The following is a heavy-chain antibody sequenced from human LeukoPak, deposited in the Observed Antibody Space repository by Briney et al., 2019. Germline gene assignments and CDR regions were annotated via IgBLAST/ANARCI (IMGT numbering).Heavy chain of an antibody. CDR2: VNPMSGST. D-gene: IGHD2-8*02. CDR1: GYMFVNSV. CDR3: ARVSCSGARCKPLDY. J-gene: IGHJ4*02. Sequence: ASVIISCKASGYMFVNSVIHWIRQTPDHGLEWVGLVNPMSGSTSYSERLKGRLVVTRDTSTTTVTMELSSLTSDDTAVYYCARVSCSGARCKPLDYWGQGTLVFVSS. V-gene: IGHV1-46*04.